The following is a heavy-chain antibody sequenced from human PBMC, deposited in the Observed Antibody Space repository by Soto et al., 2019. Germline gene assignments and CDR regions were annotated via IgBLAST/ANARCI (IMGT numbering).Heavy chain of an antibody. D-gene: IGHD2-8*01. CDR2: ISAYNGNT. Sequence: QVQLVQSGAEVKKPGASVKVSCKASGYTFTSYGISWVRQAPGQGLEWMGWISAYNGNTNYAQKLQGRVTMTTDTSTSTAYMERRSLRSDDTTVYYCASLGYCTNGVCRNWFDPWGQGTLVTVSS. V-gene: IGHV1-18*01. J-gene: IGHJ5*02. CDR3: ASLGYCTNGVCRNWFDP. CDR1: GYTFTSYG.